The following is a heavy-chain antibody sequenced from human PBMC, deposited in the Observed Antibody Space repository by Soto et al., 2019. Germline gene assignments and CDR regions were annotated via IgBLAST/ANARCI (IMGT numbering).Heavy chain of an antibody. CDR2: ISASGTNT. V-gene: IGHV3-23*01. Sequence: EVQLLESGGGLVHPGGSLRLSCAASGFTFSYFAMSWVRQAPGKGLEWVSAISASGTNTYYAGSVKGRFTISRDNSKNTLYLQMNSLGDDDTAVYYCAKDRGGSGCSTFDNWGQGTLVTVSS. J-gene: IGHJ4*02. D-gene: IGHD6-19*01. CDR1: GFTFSYFA. CDR3: AKDRGGSGCSTFDN.